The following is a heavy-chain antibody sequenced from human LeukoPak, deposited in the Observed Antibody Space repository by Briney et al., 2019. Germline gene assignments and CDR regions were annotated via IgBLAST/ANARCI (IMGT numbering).Heavy chain of an antibody. CDR2: ISYDGSNK. CDR1: GFTFSSYA. J-gene: IGHJ6*02. V-gene: IGHV3-30-3*01. CDR3: AREEVVTRGMDV. Sequence: GRSLRLSCAASGFTFSSYAMHWVRQAPGKGLEWVAVISYDGSNKYYADSVKGRFTISRDNSKNTLYLQMNSLRAEDTAVYYCAREEVVTRGMDVWGQGTTVTVSS. D-gene: IGHD2-21*02.